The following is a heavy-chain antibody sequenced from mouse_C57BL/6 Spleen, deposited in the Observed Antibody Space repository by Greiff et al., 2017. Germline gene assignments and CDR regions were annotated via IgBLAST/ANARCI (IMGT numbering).Heavy chain of an antibody. J-gene: IGHJ4*01. D-gene: IGHD1-1*01. CDR2: ISNAGGST. V-gene: IGHV5-12*01. CDR1: GFTFSDYY. CDR3: ARVGGYFGSRNYAMDY. Sequence: DVKLVESGGGLVQPGGSLKLSCAASGFTFSDYYMYWVRQTPEKRLEWVAYISNAGGSTYYPDTVKGRFNISSNNAKNTLYLQMSRLKSEDTAMYYCARVGGYFGSRNYAMDYWGQGTSVTVSS.